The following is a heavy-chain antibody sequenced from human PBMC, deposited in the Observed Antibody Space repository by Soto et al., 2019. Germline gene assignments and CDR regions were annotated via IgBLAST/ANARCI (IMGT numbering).Heavy chain of an antibody. CDR3: GRGGSWAKVDS. CDR1: GVTLKNSA. Sequence: SVKVSCKASGVTLKNSALSWVRQAPGQGLEWMGGIIPAFGPALYAQKFQGRVTITADESTNTAFLDVSSLRSEDTAVYYCGRGGSWAKVDSWGPGTLVTVSS. D-gene: IGHD6-13*01. V-gene: IGHV1-69*13. J-gene: IGHJ4*02. CDR2: IIPAFGPA.